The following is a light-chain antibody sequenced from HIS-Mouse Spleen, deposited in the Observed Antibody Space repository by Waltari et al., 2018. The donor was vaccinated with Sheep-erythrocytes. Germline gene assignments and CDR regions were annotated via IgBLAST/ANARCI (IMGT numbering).Light chain of an antibody. CDR2: EVS. CDR3: SSYTSSSTQV. V-gene: IGLV2-14*01. CDR1: SSDVGGYNY. J-gene: IGLJ2*01. Sequence: QSALTQPASVSGSPGQSITISCTGTSSDVGGYNYVSWYQQHPGKAPKLMIYEVSNLPSGVSTRFSGSKSGNTASLTISGLQAEDEADYYCSSYTSSSTQVFGGGTKLTVL.